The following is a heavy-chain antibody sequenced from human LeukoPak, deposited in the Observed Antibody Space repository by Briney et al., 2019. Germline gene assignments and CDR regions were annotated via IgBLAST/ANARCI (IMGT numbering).Heavy chain of an antibody. J-gene: IGHJ4*02. CDR1: GGSFSGYY. V-gene: IGHV4-34*01. Sequence: SETLSLTCAVYGGSFSGYYWSWIRQPPGKGLEWIGEINHSGSTNYNPSLKSRVTISVDTSKNQFSLKLSSVTAADTAVYYCARWERGYSYGYDYWGQGTLVTVSS. CDR2: INHSGST. CDR3: ARWERGYSYGYDY. D-gene: IGHD5-18*01.